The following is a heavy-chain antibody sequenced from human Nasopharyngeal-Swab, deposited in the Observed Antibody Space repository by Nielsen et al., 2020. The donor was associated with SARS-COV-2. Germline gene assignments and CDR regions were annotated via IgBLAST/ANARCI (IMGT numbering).Heavy chain of an antibody. CDR3: AKDASVYGIPYYFDY. CDR1: GFTFRSYG. V-gene: IGHV3-30*18. J-gene: IGHJ4*02. Sequence: GGSLRLSCAASGFTFRSYGMHWVRQAPGKGLVWVAVISYDGSNKYYADSVKGRFTSSRDNSKDTLYLQMNSLRAEDTAVFYCAKDASVYGIPYYFDYWGQGTLVTVSS. CDR2: ISYDGSNK. D-gene: IGHD2-8*01.